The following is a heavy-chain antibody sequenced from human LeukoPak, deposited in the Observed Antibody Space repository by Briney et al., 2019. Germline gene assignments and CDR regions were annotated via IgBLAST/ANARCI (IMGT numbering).Heavy chain of an antibody. Sequence: ASVNVSRKASVYTLIGQHLYWARQPPCQGREWMGWINPKTGDTDSAQNLQGRVTMTRDTSVSTVYMELSRLTSDDTGVYYCARGYYGMDLWGQGTTVTVSS. CDR2: INPKTGDT. CDR1: VYTLIGQH. V-gene: IGHV1-2*02. CDR3: ARGYYGMDL. J-gene: IGHJ6*02.